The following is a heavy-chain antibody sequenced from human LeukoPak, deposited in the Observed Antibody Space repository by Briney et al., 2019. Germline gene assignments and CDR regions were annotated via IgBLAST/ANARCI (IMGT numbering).Heavy chain of an antibody. V-gene: IGHV3-23*01. CDR2: ITGAGGGT. CDR3: VKGPRRYSGRYDS. J-gene: IGHJ4*02. D-gene: IGHD5-12*01. Sequence: GGSLRLSCAASGFFFGSYDMAWVRQAPGKGLEWVADITGAGGGTNYADSVKGRFTISRDNSENSVYLQMNSLRVEDTAMYYCVKGPRRYSGRYDSWGQGTLVTVSP. CDR1: GFFFGSYD.